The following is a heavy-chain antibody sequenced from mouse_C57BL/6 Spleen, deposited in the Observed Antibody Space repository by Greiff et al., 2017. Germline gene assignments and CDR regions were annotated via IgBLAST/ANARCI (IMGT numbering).Heavy chain of an antibody. V-gene: IGHV3-6*01. J-gene: IGHJ1*03. D-gene: IGHD1-1*01. CDR3: ARRDTTVVHWYFDV. CDR1: GYSITSGYY. CDR2: ISYDGSN. Sequence: EVQLQESGPGLVKPSQSLSLTCSVTGYSITSGYYWNWIRQFPGNKLEWMGYISYDGSNNYNPSLKNRISITRDTSKNQFFLKLNSVTTEDTATYYCARRDTTVVHWYFDVWGTGTTVTVSS.